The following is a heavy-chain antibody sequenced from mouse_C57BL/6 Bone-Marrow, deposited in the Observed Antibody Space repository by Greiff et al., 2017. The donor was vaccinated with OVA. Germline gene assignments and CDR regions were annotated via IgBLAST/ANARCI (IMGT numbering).Heavy chain of an antibody. CDR2: IYPGDGDT. D-gene: IGHD1-1*01. CDR3: ARSDYGSSYEFAY. V-gene: IGHV1-82*01. Sequence: LQESGPELVKPGASVKISCKASGYAFSSSWMNWVKQRPGKGLEWIGRIYPGDGDTNYNGKFKGKATLTADKSSSTAYMQLSSLTSEDSAVYFCARSDYGSSYEFAYWGQGTLVTVSA. J-gene: IGHJ3*01. CDR1: GYAFSSSW.